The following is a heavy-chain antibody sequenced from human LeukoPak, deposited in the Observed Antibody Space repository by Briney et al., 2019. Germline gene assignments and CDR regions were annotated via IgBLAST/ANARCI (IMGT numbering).Heavy chain of an antibody. V-gene: IGHV4-4*07. J-gene: IGHJ4*02. Sequence: SETLSLTCTVSRGSVSTYYWSWIRQPAGKGLEWIGRIFTTGSTNYNPSLKSRVSMSIDTSKNQFSLKLNSVTAADTAVYYCARFAYGDYYFDYWGRGALVTVSS. D-gene: IGHD4-17*01. CDR3: ARFAYGDYYFDY. CDR1: RGSVSTYY. CDR2: IFTTGST.